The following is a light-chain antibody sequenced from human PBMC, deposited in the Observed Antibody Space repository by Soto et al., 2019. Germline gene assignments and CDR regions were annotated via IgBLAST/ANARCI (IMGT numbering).Light chain of an antibody. CDR1: SSDVGGYNY. CDR3: SSYTSSMTNV. CDR2: DVG. V-gene: IGLV2-14*01. Sequence: QSALTQPASVSRSPGQSITISCTGTSSDVGGYNYVSWYQQHPGKAPKLMIYDVGDRPSGVSYRFSGSKSGNTASLTISGLQAADEADYFCSSYTSSMTNVFGSGTKLTV. J-gene: IGLJ1*01.